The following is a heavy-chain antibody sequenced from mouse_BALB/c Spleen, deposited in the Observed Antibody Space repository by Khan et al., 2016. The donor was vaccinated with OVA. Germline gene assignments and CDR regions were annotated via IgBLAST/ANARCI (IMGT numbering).Heavy chain of an antibody. CDR3: ARPPYYHYYIMDY. V-gene: IGHV2-6-1*01. CDR1: GFSLTNYG. CDR2: IWSDGST. D-gene: IGHD1-1*01. J-gene: IGHJ4*01. Sequence: QVQLQESGPGLVAPSQSLSITCTISGFSLTNYGVHWVRQPSGKGLEWLVVIWSDGSTTYNSAPISSLSISKHNTKSQVFLKMINLLTDDTTMYYCARPPYYHYYIMDYWGQGTSVTVSS.